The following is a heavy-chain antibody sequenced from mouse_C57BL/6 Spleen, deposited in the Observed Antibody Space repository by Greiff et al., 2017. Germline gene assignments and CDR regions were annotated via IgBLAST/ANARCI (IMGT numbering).Heavy chain of an antibody. V-gene: IGHV5-16*01. CDR3: ARGEIYGSLDG. CDR2: INYDGSST. D-gene: IGHD1-1*01. Sequence: EVHLVESEGGLVQPGSSKKLSCTASGFTFSDYYMAWVRQVPEKGLEWVANINYDGSSTYYLDSLKSRFIISRDNAKNILYLQMSSLKSEDTATYYCARGEIYGSLDGWGQGTTLTVSS. CDR1: GFTFSDYY. J-gene: IGHJ2*01.